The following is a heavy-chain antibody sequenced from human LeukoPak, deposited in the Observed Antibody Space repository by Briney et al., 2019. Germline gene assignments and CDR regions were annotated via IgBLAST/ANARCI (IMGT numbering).Heavy chain of an antibody. V-gene: IGHV4-39*01. CDR3: ARRSGARYYYYGMDV. Sequence: GSLRLSCAASGFTFSSYTMSWVRQAPGKGLEWIGSIYYSGSTYYNPSLKSRVTISVDTSKNQFSLKLSSVTAADTAVYYCARRSGARYYYYGMDVWGQGTTVTVSS. D-gene: IGHD3-10*01. CDR2: IYYSGST. J-gene: IGHJ6*02. CDR1: GFTFSSYT.